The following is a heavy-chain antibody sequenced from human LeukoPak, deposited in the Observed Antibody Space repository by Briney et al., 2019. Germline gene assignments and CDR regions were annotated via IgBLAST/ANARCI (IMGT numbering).Heavy chain of an antibody. J-gene: IGHJ4*02. Sequence: ASVKVSCKASGYTFTSYAMHWVRQAPGQRLEWMGWINAGNGNTKYSQKFQGRVTITRDTSASTAYMELSSLRSEDTAVYYCARDSTRGYSYGLAGYWGQGTLVTVSS. D-gene: IGHD5-18*01. V-gene: IGHV1-3*01. CDR3: ARDSTRGYSYGLAGY. CDR2: INAGNGNT. CDR1: GYTFTSYA.